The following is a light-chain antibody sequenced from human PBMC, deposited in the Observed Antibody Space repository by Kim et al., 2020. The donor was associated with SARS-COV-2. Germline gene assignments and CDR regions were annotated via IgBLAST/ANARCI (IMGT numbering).Light chain of an antibody. V-gene: IGKV2-28*01. J-gene: IGKJ5*01. CDR2: LGS. Sequence: PDSISCRSSQSLLHSNGYNYLDWYLQKPGQSPQLLIYLGSNRASGVPDRFSGSGSGTDFTLKISRVEAEDVGVYYCMQALQTSITFGQGTRLEIK. CDR3: MQALQTSIT. CDR1: QSLLHSNGYNY.